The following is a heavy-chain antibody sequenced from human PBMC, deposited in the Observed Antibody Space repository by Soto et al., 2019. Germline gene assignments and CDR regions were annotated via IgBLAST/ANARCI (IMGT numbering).Heavy chain of an antibody. Sequence: GSLRLSCTASAFMFGSYWMTWVRHVPGKGLQWVANIKRDGSEKYYVDFVKGRFTISRDNADNSVFLDMNNLRVDDTATYYCARVRATDYEIDYWGQGALVTVSS. CDR2: IKRDGSEK. CDR1: AFMFGSYW. D-gene: IGHD4-17*01. J-gene: IGHJ4*02. CDR3: ARVRATDYEIDY. V-gene: IGHV3-7*03.